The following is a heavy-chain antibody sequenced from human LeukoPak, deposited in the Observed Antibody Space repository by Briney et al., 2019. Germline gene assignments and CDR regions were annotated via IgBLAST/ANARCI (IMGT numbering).Heavy chain of an antibody. CDR3: VTDRDPHYGMHV. CDR2: ISTGGSSA. V-gene: IGHV3-74*01. J-gene: IGHJ6*02. Sequence: PGGSPRLSCAASGFTFSSYWMHWVRQAPGKELVWVSRISTGGSSATYADSVKGRFTISRDNFKNTLYLQMNNLRAEDSAVYYCVTDRDPHYGMHVWGQGTTVTVSS. CDR1: GFTFSSYW.